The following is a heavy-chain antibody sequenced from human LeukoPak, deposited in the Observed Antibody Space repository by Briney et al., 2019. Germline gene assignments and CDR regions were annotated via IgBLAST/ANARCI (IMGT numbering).Heavy chain of an antibody. V-gene: IGHV1-46*01. CDR1: GYTSTSYY. CDR3: ARDLPSGAAAGTPYYFDY. D-gene: IGHD6-13*01. Sequence: GASVKVSCKASGYTSTSYYMHWVRQAPGQGLEWMGIINPSGGSTSYAQKFQGRVTMTRDTSTSTVYMELSSLRSEDTAVYYCARDLPSGAAAGTPYYFDYWGQGTLVTVSS. CDR2: INPSGGST. J-gene: IGHJ4*02.